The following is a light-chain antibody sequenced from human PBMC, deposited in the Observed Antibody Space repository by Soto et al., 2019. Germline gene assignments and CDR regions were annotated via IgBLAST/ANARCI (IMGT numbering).Light chain of an antibody. CDR1: ESVSSSY. V-gene: IGKV3-20*01. J-gene: IGKJ1*01. CDR3: QQYGGSPWT. CDR2: GAY. Sequence: EVVLTQSPGTLSLSPGERASLSCRASESVSSSYLAWYQQRPGQAPRLLLYGAYNRATGIPDRFSGSGSGTDFTLTISRLEPEDFAMYYCQQYGGSPWTFGQGTRWIS.